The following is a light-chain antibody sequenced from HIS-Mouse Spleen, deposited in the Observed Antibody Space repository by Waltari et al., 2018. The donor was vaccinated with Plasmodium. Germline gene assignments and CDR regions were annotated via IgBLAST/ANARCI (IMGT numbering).Light chain of an antibody. CDR1: ALPKKY. Sequence: SYELTQPPSVSVSPGQTARITCCGDALPKKYAYSYQQKSGQAPVLVFYEDSKRPSGIPGRFSGSSSGTMATLTISGAQVEDEADYYCYSTDSSGNHRVFGGGTKLTVL. V-gene: IGLV3-10*01. CDR3: YSTDSSGNHRV. J-gene: IGLJ3*02. CDR2: EDS.